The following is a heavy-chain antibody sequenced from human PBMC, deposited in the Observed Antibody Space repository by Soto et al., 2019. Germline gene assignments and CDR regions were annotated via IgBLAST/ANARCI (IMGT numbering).Heavy chain of an antibody. D-gene: IGHD3-22*01. CDR1: GGSFSGYY. J-gene: IGHJ6*02. CDR3: ARRRDSSGYYPRYYYGMDV. CDR2: INHSGST. V-gene: IGHV4-34*01. Sequence: PSLTCAVYGGSFSGYYWSWIRQPPGKGLEWIGEINHSGSTNYNPSLKSRVTISVDTSKNQFSLKLSSVTAADTAVYYCARRRDSSGYYPRYYYGMDVWGQGTTVTVSS.